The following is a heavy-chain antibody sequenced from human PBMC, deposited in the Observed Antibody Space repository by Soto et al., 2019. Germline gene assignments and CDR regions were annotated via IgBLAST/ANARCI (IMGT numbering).Heavy chain of an antibody. Sequence: GGSLRLSCAASGFTFSSYAMSWVRQAPGKGLEWVSAISGSGGSTYYADSVKGRFTISRDNSKNTLYLQMNSLRAEDTAVYYCAKGGKVAGRQMGFVDYWGQGTLVTVSS. V-gene: IGHV3-23*01. CDR2: ISGSGGST. CDR1: GFTFSSYA. CDR3: AKGGKVAGRQMGFVDY. D-gene: IGHD6-19*01. J-gene: IGHJ4*02.